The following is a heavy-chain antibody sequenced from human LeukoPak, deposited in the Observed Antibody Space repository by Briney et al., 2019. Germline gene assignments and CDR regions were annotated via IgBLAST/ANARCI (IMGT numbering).Heavy chain of an antibody. CDR2: ISSSSSYI. CDR1: GFTFSSYS. V-gene: IGHV3-21*01. CDR3: ARDPRAYCGGDCYSDFDY. Sequence: PGGSLRLSCAASGFTFSSYSMNWVRQAPGKGLEWVSSISSSSSYIYYADSVKGRFTISRDNAKNSLYLQMNSLRAEDTAVYYCARDPRAYCGGDCYSDFDYWGQGTLVTVSS. J-gene: IGHJ4*02. D-gene: IGHD2-21*02.